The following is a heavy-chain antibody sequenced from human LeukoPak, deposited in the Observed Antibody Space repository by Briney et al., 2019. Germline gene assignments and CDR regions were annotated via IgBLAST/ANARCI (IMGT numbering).Heavy chain of an antibody. Sequence: QPGGSLLLSCAASGFMFTNYWMTWVRQAPGKGLEWVAIIKSDGSDKYYVDSVKGRFTISRDNAKNSLYLQMNSLRAEDTAFYYCAKNGGWTFDYWGQGILVTVSS. CDR2: IKSDGSDK. V-gene: IGHV3-7*03. D-gene: IGHD6-19*01. J-gene: IGHJ4*02. CDR1: GFMFTNYW. CDR3: AKNGGWTFDY.